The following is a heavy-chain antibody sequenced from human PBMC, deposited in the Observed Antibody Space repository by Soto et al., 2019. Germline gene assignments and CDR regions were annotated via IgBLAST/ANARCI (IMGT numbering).Heavy chain of an antibody. CDR3: ARQYSSSWYKFGNNWFDP. D-gene: IGHD6-13*01. V-gene: IGHV4-39*07. CDR1: GGSISSISYY. J-gene: IGHJ5*02. CDR2: IYHSGST. Sequence: TLSLTCTVSGGSISSISYYWGWIRQPPGKGLEWIGSIYHSGSTYYNPSLKSRVTISVDRSKNQFSLKLSSVTAADTAVYYCARQYSSSWYKFGNNWFDPWGQGTLVTVSS.